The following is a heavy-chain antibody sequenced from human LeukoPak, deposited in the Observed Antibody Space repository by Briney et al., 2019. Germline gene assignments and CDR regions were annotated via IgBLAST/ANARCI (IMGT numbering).Heavy chain of an antibody. Sequence: PSETLSLTCTVSGGSISSSSYYWGWIRQPPGKGLEWIGSIYYSGSTYYNPSLKSRVTISVDTSKNQFSLKLSSVTAADTAVYYCARGEEEQQPTGQVDYWGQGTLVTVSS. CDR2: IYYSGST. J-gene: IGHJ4*02. CDR1: GGSISSSSYY. CDR3: ARGEEEQQPTGQVDY. V-gene: IGHV4-39*07. D-gene: IGHD6-13*01.